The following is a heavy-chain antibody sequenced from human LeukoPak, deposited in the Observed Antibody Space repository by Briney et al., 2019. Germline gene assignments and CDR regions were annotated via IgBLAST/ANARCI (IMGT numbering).Heavy chain of an antibody. CDR2: ISAYNGNT. CDR1: GGTFSSYA. D-gene: IGHD6-19*01. V-gene: IGHV1-18*01. CDR3: ARAAGAGPFDY. Sequence: ASVKVSCKASGGTFSSYAISWVRQAPGQGLEWMGWISAYNGNTNYAQKLQGRVTMTTDTSTSTAYMELRSLRSDDTAVYYCARAAGAGPFDYWGQGTLVTVSS. J-gene: IGHJ4*02.